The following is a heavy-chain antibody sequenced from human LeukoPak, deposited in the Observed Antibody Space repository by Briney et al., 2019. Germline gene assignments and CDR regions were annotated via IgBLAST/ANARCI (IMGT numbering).Heavy chain of an antibody. D-gene: IGHD3-10*01. CDR2: INHSGST. Sequence: SETLSLTCAVYGGSFSGYYWSWIRQPPGKGLEWIGEINHSGSTNYNPSLKSRVTISVDTSKNQFSLKLSSVTAADTALYYCARESNYHGSGTGWFDPWGQGTLVTVSS. CDR1: GGSFSGYY. CDR3: ARESNYHGSGTGWFDP. J-gene: IGHJ5*02. V-gene: IGHV4-34*01.